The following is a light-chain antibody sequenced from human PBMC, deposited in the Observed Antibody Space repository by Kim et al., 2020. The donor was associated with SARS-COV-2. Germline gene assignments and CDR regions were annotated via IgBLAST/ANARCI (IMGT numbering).Light chain of an antibody. V-gene: IGKV1-NL1*01. J-gene: IGKJ4*01. Sequence: DIQMTQSPSSLSASVGDRVTITCRASQGISNSLAWYQQKPEKAPKLLLYAASRLESGVPSRFSGSGSGTDYTLTISSLQPEDFATYYCQHYYSTPPLTFGGGTKVDIK. CDR3: QHYYSTPPLT. CDR1: QGISNS. CDR2: AAS.